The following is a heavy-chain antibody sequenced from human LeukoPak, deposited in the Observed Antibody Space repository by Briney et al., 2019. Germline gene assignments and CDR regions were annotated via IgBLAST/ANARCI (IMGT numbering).Heavy chain of an antibody. CDR1: GYRLTNNW. J-gene: IGHJ5*02. CDR3: VRFALSSTLDH. CDR2: IYPGYSDA. Sequence: GESLKISCKITGYRLTNNWIGWVRQVPGKGLEWMGLIYPGYSDAKYSPSFQGQVTLSVDTSISTAYLQLGGLRASDTAIYYCVRFALSSTLDHWGQGTLVTVSS. D-gene: IGHD6-13*01. V-gene: IGHV5-51*01.